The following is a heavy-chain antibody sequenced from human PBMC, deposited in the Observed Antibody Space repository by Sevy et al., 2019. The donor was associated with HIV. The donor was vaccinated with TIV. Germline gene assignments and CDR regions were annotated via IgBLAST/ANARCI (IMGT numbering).Heavy chain of an antibody. CDR2: VYYSGST. CDR3: DKGFYGAFDP. CDR1: GGPMTTYY. V-gene: IGHV4-59*03. J-gene: IGHJ5*02. Sequence: SETLSLTCTVSGGPMTTYYWSWLRQPPGKGLEWIGYVYYSGSTNYNPSLKSRVTISVDTSKNQFSLKLTSVTAADTAVYYCDKGFYGAFDPWGQGTLVTVSS. D-gene: IGHD4-17*01.